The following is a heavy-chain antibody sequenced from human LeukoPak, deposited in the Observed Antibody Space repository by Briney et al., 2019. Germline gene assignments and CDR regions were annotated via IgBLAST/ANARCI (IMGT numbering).Heavy chain of an antibody. D-gene: IGHD5-24*01. J-gene: IGHJ5*02. V-gene: IGHV1-8*02. CDR3: ARARPSRDGYNYDYCWFDP. CDR1: GYTFTGYY. Sequence: ASVKVSCKASGYTFTGYYMHWVRQAPGQGLEWMGWMNPNSGNTGYAQKFQGRVTMTRNTSISTAYMELSSLRSEDTAVYYCARARPSRDGYNYDYCWFDPWGQGTLVTVSS. CDR2: MNPNSGNT.